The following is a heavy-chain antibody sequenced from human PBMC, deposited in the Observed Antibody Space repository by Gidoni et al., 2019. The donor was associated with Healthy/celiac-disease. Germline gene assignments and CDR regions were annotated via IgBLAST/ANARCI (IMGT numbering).Heavy chain of an antibody. CDR3: ARSKSEWHRLFDY. V-gene: IGHV3-21*01. J-gene: IGHJ4*02. CDR2: ISSSSSYI. Sequence: EVQLVESGGGLVKPGGSLRLSCAASGFTFSSYSMNWVRQAPGKGLEWVSSISSSSSYIYYADSVKGRFTISRDNPKNSLYLQMNSLRAEDTAVYYCARSKSEWHRLFDYWGQGTLVTVSS. D-gene: IGHD3-3*01. CDR1: GFTFSSYS.